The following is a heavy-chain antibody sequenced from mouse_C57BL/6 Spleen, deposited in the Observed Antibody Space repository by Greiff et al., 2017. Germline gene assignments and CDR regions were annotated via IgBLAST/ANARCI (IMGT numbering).Heavy chain of an antibody. V-gene: IGHV1-26*01. CDR2: INPNNGGT. J-gene: IGHJ2*01. CDR3: ARPWVYGSSYDCDY. D-gene: IGHD1-1*01. Sequence: EVQLQQSGPELVKPGASVKISCKASGYTFTDYYMNWVKQSHGKSLEWIGDINPNNGGTSYNQKFKGKATLTVDTSSSTAYMELLSLTSEDSAVYYCARPWVYGSSYDCDYWGQGTTLTVSS. CDR1: GYTFTDYY.